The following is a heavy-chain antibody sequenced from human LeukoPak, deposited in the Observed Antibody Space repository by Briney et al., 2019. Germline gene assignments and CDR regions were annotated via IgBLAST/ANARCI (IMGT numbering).Heavy chain of an antibody. J-gene: IGHJ4*02. CDR3: ARRGGRGATPFDY. V-gene: IGHV3-7*01. Sequence: PGGSLRLSCAASGFTFSSYWMSWVRQAPGKGLEWVANIKQEGSEKYYVDSVKGRFTISRDNAKNSLYLQVNSLRAEDTAVYYCARRGGRGATPFDYWGQGTLVTVSS. CDR1: GFTFSSYW. CDR2: IKQEGSEK. D-gene: IGHD1-26*01.